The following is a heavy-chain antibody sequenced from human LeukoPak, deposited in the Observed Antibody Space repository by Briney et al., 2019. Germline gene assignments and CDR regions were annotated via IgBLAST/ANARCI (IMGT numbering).Heavy chain of an antibody. J-gene: IGHJ4*02. Sequence: GGSLRLSCAASGFTFRNYDMHWVRQAAGRGLEWVSGIGTAGDTYYPASVKGRFTISRENAKSSLYLQMNSLSAGDTAVYYCASSPAYSSSWYAIDNWGQGTLVTVSS. D-gene: IGHD6-13*01. CDR2: IGTAGDT. V-gene: IGHV3-13*01. CDR1: GFTFRNYD. CDR3: ASSPAYSSSWYAIDN.